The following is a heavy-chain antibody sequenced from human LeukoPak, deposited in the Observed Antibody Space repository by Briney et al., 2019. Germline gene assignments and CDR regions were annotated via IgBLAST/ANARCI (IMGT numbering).Heavy chain of an antibody. Sequence: GGSLRLSCAASGFTFSSYGMHWVRQAPGKGLEWVAVIWYDGSNKYYADSVKGRFTISRDNSKNTLYLQMNSLRAEDTAVYYCAKAPLGVINWFDPWGQGTLVTVSS. V-gene: IGHV3-33*06. CDR2: IWYDGSNK. CDR3: AKAPLGVINWFDP. J-gene: IGHJ5*02. D-gene: IGHD2-8*01. CDR1: GFTFSSYG.